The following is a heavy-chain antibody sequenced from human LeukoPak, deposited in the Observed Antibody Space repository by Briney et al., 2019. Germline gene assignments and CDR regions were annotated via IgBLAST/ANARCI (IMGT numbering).Heavy chain of an antibody. Sequence: ASVKVSCKASGYTFTGYYMHWVRQAPGQGLEWMGWINPNSGGTNYAQKFQGRVPMTRDTSISTAYMELSRLRSDDTAVYYCARVRGCSSTSCYTPIFQHWGQGTLVTVSS. J-gene: IGHJ1*01. CDR1: GYTFTGYY. CDR3: ARVRGCSSTSCYTPIFQH. CDR2: INPNSGGT. V-gene: IGHV1-2*02. D-gene: IGHD2-2*02.